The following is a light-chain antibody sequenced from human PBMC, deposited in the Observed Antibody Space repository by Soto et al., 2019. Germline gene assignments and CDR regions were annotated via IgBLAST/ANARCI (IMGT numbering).Light chain of an antibody. CDR3: QQYNNWPPLYT. J-gene: IGKJ2*01. CDR1: ESVTNK. V-gene: IGKV3-15*01. CDR2: GAS. Sequence: ETVMTQSPATLSVSPGEGATLSCRASESVTNKLAWYQQKPGQAPRLLIYGASTRATDIPARFSGSGSGTEFTLTISSLQSEDFAGYYCQQYNNWPPLYTFGQGNKLEIK.